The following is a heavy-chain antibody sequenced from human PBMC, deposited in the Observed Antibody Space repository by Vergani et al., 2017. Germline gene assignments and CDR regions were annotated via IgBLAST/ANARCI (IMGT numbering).Heavy chain of an antibody. J-gene: IGHJ3*02. CDR1: GFTFDDYA. D-gene: IGHD2-2*01. V-gene: IGHV3-43*02. CDR3: AKDRRRFVVVPAAIEVDAFDI. CDR2: ISGDGGST. Sequence: EVQLVESGGGVVQPGGSLRLSCAASGFTFDDYAMHWVRQAPGKGLEWVSLISGDGGSTYYADSVKGRFTISRDNSKNSLYLQMNSLRTEDTALYYCAKDRRRFVVVPAAIEVDAFDIWGQGTMVTVSS.